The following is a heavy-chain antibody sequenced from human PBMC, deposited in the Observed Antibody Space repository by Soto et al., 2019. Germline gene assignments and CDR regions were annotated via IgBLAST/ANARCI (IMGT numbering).Heavy chain of an antibody. D-gene: IGHD1-1*01. J-gene: IGHJ6*02. CDR2: IYYSGGT. CDR3: ARGSGTPDYYYYYGMDV. Sequence: SETLSLTCTVSGGSISSGGYYWSWIRQHPGKGLEWIGYIYYSGGTYYNPSLKSRVTISVDTSKNQFSMKLSSVTAADTAVYYCARGSGTPDYYYYYGMDVWGQGTTVTVSS. CDR1: GGSISSGGYY. V-gene: IGHV4-31*03.